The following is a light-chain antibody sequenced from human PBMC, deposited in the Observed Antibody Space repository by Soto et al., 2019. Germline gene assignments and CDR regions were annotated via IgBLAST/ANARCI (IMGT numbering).Light chain of an antibody. CDR1: QSVNSNY. V-gene: IGKV3-20*01. Sequence: EIVWMQSPGTLSLSPGEGATLSCRARQSVNSNYLAWYQQKPGQAPTVLIFDTSRRATGVPDRFSGSGSGTDFTLTISRLEPDDFAVYYCQQYGSSQFTFGPGTKVNIK. CDR3: QQYGSSQFT. CDR2: DTS. J-gene: IGKJ3*01.